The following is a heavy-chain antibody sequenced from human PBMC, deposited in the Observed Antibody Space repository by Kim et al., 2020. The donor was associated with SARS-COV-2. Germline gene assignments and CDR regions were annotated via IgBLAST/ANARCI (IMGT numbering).Heavy chain of an antibody. V-gene: IGHV3-48*02. D-gene: IGHD6-6*01. Sequence: DSGKGQLTISRVNAKNSLYLQMNSLRDEDTAVYYCARGGKQLVRSFGMDVWGQGTTVTVSS. CDR3: ARGGKQLVRSFGMDV. J-gene: IGHJ6*02.